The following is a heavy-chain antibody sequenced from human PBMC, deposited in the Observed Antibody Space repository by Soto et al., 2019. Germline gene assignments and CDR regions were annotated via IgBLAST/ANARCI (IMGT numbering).Heavy chain of an antibody. Sequence: PGESLKISCKGSGYTFTNYWIAWVRQMPGKGLEWMGIIYPGNSNTRYSPSFQGQVTISADKSITTAYLQWTSLKASDTAMYYCARPRDRSSWSAFDIWGQATLVTVSS. CDR1: GYTFTNYW. D-gene: IGHD6-13*01. CDR3: ARPRDRSSWSAFDI. V-gene: IGHV5-51*01. J-gene: IGHJ4*02. CDR2: IYPGNSNT.